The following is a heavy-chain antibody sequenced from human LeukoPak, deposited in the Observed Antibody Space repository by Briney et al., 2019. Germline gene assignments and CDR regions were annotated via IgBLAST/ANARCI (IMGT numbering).Heavy chain of an antibody. CDR1: GGSISSGGYY. J-gene: IGHJ5*02. CDR3: ARGVLHWFDP. V-gene: IGHV4-31*03. Sequence: SETLSLTCTVSGGSISSGGYYWSWIRQHPGKGLEWIGYIYYSGSTYYNPSLKSRVTISVDTSKNQFSLKPSSVTAADTAVYYCARGVLHWFDPWGQGTLVTVSS. CDR2: IYYSGST.